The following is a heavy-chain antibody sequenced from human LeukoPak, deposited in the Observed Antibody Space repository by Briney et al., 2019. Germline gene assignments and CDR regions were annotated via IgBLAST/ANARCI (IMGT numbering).Heavy chain of an antibody. CDR2: IYYSGTT. J-gene: IGHJ4*02. D-gene: IGHD1-1*01. V-gene: IGHV4-38-2*01. CDR1: GYPIGSGYF. CDR3: ARHGNYNWNDGRTFDY. Sequence: PSETLSLTCGVSGYPIGSGYFWGWIRQPPGRGLEWIATIYYSGTTYYNPSLKSRITISMDTSKNQFSLKLTSVTAADTALYYCARHGNYNWNDGRTFDYWGQGTLLTVSS.